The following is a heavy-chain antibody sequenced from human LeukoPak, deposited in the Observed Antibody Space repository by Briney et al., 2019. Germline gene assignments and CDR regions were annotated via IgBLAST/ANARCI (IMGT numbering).Heavy chain of an antibody. D-gene: IGHD6-25*01. CDR3: ARESGSMRWFDP. J-gene: IGHJ5*02. Sequence: SETLSLTCTVSGGSISNNYWSWIRQPAGKGLEWIGRIYTGGSPNYNPSLKSRVTMSVDTSKNQFSLKLTSVTAADTAVYYCARESGSMRWFDPWGQGTLVTVSS. CDR1: GGSISNNY. CDR2: IYTGGSP. V-gene: IGHV4-4*07.